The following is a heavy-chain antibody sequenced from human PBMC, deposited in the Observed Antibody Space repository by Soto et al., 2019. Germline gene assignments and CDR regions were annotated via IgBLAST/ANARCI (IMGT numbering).Heavy chain of an antibody. J-gene: IGHJ4*02. CDR2: IYYSGST. V-gene: IGHV4-39*01. D-gene: IGHD3-22*01. Sequence: SSETLSLTCTVSGGSISSSSYYWGWIRQPPGKGLEWIGSIYYSGSTYYNPSLKSRVTISVDTSKNQFSLKLSSVTAADTAVYYCARGTYYYDSSGSPHLDYWGQGTLVTVSS. CDR3: ARGTYYYDSSGSPHLDY. CDR1: GGSISSSSYY.